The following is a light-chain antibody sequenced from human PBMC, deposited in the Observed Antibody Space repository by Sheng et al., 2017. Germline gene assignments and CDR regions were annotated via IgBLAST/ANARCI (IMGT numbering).Light chain of an antibody. CDR2: QDR. Sequence: SYELTQPPSLSVSPGQTASITCSGDKLGDKYAFWYQQKPGQSPVLVIYQDRRRPSGIPERFSGSNSGNSATLTISGTQAVDESDYFCQAWDRGIVVFGGGTKLAVL. V-gene: IGLV3-1*01. J-gene: IGLJ2*01. CDR3: QAWDRGIVV. CDR1: KLGDKY.